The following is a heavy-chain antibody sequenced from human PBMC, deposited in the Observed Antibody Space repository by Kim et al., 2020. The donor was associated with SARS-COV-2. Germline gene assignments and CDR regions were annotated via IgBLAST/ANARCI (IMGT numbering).Heavy chain of an antibody. CDR1: GGSFSGYY. D-gene: IGHD4-17*01. V-gene: IGHV4-34*01. J-gene: IGHJ6*02. Sequence: SETLSLTCAVYGGSFSGYYWSWIRQPPGKGLEWVGEINHSGSTNYNPSLKSRVTISVDTSKNQFSLKLSSVTAADTAVYYCARGPSLRGDYPPNYYYGMDVWGQGTTVTVSS. CDR2: INHSGST. CDR3: ARGPSLRGDYPPNYYYGMDV.